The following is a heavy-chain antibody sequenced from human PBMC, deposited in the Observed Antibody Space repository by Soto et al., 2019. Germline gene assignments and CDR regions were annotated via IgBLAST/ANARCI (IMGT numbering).Heavy chain of an antibody. CDR1: GYSFTSYW. J-gene: IGHJ6*02. CDR2: IYPGDSDT. V-gene: IGHV5-51*01. Sequence: GESLKISCKGSGYSFTSYWIGWVRQMPGKGLEWMGIIYPGDSDTRYSPSFQGQVTISADKSISTAYLQWSSLKASDTAMYYCARLSGCSSTSCYIHMDVWGQGTTVTVSS. D-gene: IGHD2-2*02. CDR3: ARLSGCSSTSCYIHMDV.